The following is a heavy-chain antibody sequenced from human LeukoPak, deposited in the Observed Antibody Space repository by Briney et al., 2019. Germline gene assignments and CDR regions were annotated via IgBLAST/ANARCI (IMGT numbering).Heavy chain of an antibody. CDR1: GYSFTSYW. CDR3: ARERGAVAGRPLFDY. D-gene: IGHD6-19*01. Sequence: GESLKISCKGSGYSFTSYWIGWVRQMPGKGLEWMGIIYPGDSDTGYSPSFQGQVTISADKSISTAYLQWSSLKASDTAMYYCARERGAVAGRPLFDYWGQGTLGTVSS. V-gene: IGHV5-51*01. J-gene: IGHJ4*02. CDR2: IYPGDSDT.